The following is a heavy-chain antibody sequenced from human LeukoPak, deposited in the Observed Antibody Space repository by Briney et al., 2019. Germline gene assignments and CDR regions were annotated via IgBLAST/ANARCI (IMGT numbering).Heavy chain of an antibody. CDR1: GGSISSGDYY. CDR3: ARGGYYGSGSYYY. CDR2: IYYSGST. V-gene: IGHV4-30-4*01. Sequence: TSETLSLTCTVSGGSISSGDYYWSWIRQPPGKGLERIGYIYYSGSTYYNPSLKSRVTISVDTSKDQFSLKLSSVTAADTAVYYCARGGYYGSGSYYYWGQGTLVTVSS. J-gene: IGHJ4*02. D-gene: IGHD3-10*01.